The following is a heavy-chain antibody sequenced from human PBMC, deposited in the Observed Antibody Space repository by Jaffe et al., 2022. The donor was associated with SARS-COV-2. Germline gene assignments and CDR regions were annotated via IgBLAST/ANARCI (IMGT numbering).Heavy chain of an antibody. Sequence: QVQLVESGGGVVQPGESLRLSCAASGFTFSSYGIHWVRQAPGRGLEWVAVIWYDGSNKYYGDPVKGRFTISRDNSKNMVYLQMNSLRAEDTAVYYCARADGWQLQANRFDPWGQGTLVTVSS. CDR2: IWYDGSNK. CDR3: ARADGWQLQANRFDP. CDR1: GFTFSSYG. J-gene: IGHJ5*02. V-gene: IGHV3-33*01. D-gene: IGHD2-15*01.